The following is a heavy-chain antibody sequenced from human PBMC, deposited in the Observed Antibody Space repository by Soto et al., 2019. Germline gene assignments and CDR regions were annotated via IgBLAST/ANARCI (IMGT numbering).Heavy chain of an antibody. CDR2: IYKSTTT. CDR3: ARGRYCLTGRCFPNWFDS. J-gene: IGHJ5*01. Sequence: QVHLLESGPGLVKPSQTLSLTCSVSGDSISTVDYFWAWIRQPPGQALEYIGYIYKSTTTYYNPSCESRVAISLDTSKIQFSLTVTSVTAADTAVYFCARGRYCLTGRCFPNWFDSWGQGTLVTVSS. D-gene: IGHD2-15*01. V-gene: IGHV4-30-4*01. CDR1: GDSISTVDYF.